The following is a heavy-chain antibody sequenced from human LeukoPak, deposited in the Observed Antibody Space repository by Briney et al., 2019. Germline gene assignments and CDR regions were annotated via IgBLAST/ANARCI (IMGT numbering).Heavy chain of an antibody. Sequence: PGGSLRLSCAASGFTFSSYSMNWVRQAPGKGLEWVSSISSSSSYIYYADSVKGRFTISRDNAKNSLYLQMNSLRAEDTAVYYCASLDRGSCYSFDYWGQGTLVTVSS. CDR2: ISSSSSYI. D-gene: IGHD2-2*01. J-gene: IGHJ4*02. CDR3: ASLDRGSCYSFDY. CDR1: GFTFSSYS. V-gene: IGHV3-21*01.